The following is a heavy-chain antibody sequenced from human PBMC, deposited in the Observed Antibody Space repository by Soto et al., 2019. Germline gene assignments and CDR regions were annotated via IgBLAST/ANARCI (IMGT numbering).Heavy chain of an antibody. CDR2: IYYSGST. Sequence: SETLSLTCTVSGGSISSGDYYWIWIRQPPGKGLEWIGYIYYSGSTYYNPSLKSRVTISVDTSKNQFSLKLSSVTAADTAVYYCARDIDDFWSGYTTRAFDIWGQGTMVTVPS. V-gene: IGHV4-30-4*08. D-gene: IGHD3-3*01. CDR3: ARDIDDFWSGYTTRAFDI. CDR1: GGSISSGDYY. J-gene: IGHJ3*02.